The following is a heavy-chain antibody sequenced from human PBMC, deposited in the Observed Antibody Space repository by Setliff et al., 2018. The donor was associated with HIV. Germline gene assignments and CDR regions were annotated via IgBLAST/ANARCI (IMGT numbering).Heavy chain of an antibody. Sequence: GGSLRLSCAASGFTFRSYAMHWVRQAPGKGLEWVADISHDGSIEDYADSVRGRFTISRDNSKSAVYLQMNSLRPEDTALYYCAKDVLKFWSGSGALDFWGPGTLVTVSS. CDR1: GFTFRSYA. CDR2: ISHDGSIE. CDR3: AKDVLKFWSGSGALDF. J-gene: IGHJ4*02. V-gene: IGHV3-30*04. D-gene: IGHD3-3*01.